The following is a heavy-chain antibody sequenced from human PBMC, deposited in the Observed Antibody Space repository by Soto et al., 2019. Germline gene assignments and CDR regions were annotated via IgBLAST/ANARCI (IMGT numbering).Heavy chain of an antibody. V-gene: IGHV3-23*01. CDR1: GFTFSSYA. J-gene: IGHJ6*02. CDR2: MSGSGGGT. D-gene: IGHD6-19*01. Sequence: EVQLLESGGGLVQPGGSLRLSCAASGFTFSSYAMSWVRQAPGKGLEWVSAMSGSGGGTYYADSVKGRFTISRDNSKNTLYLQMNSLRAEDTAVYYCAKDIGSGWFGDDYYGMDVWGQGTTVTVSS. CDR3: AKDIGSGWFGDDYYGMDV.